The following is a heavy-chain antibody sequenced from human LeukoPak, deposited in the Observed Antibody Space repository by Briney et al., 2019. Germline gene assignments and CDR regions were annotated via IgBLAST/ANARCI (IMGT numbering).Heavy chain of an antibody. CDR3: ARDLRDLEYSSSDPYYYYYMDV. CDR2: ISSSSSYI. Sequence: GGSLRLSCAASGFTFSSYSMNWVRQAPGKGLEWVSSISSSSSYIYYADSVKGRFTISRDNAKNSLYLQMNSLRAEDTAVYYCARDLRDLEYSSSDPYYYYYMDVWGKGTTVTVSS. CDR1: GFTFSSYS. J-gene: IGHJ6*03. V-gene: IGHV3-21*01. D-gene: IGHD6-6*01.